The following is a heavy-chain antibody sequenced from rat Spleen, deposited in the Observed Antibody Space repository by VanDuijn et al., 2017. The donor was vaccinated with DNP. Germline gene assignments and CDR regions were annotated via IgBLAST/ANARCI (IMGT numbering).Heavy chain of an antibody. CDR1: GFSLTTYN. V-gene: IGHV2-64*01. J-gene: IGHJ4*01. D-gene: IGHD4-2*01. Sequence: QVQLKETGPDLVQLTQTLSIPCTVPGFSLTTYNVHRVRQPPGKGLEWMGAIWHGGGKDYNSAFKFRLSISRDTSRGLVFLKMNNLQTDDTAKYFCARERFPYAMDAWGHGTSVTVSS. CDR3: ARERFPYAMDA. CDR2: IWHGGGK.